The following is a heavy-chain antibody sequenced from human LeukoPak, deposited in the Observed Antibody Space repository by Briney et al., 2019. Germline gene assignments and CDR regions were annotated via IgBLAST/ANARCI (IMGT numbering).Heavy chain of an antibody. Sequence: GSLRLSCAASGFTFTGYAMSWVRQAPGEGLEWVSLISGYGSSTYYANSVKGRFTITRVNSNNSLYLQMNSLRTEDTALYYCSKSPRRGGWYGDFDYWGQGTLVTVSS. J-gene: IGHJ4*02. CDR1: GFTFTGYA. CDR3: SKSPRRGGWYGDFDY. CDR2: ISGYGSST. D-gene: IGHD6-19*01. V-gene: IGHV3-43*02.